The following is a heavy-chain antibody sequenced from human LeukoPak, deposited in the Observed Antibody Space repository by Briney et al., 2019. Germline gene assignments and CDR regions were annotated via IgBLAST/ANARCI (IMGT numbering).Heavy chain of an antibody. Sequence: SETLSLTCTVSGGSISSYYWGWIRQPPGKGLEWIGSIYYSRSTYYNPSLKSRVTISVDTSKNQFSLKLSSVTAADTAVYYCARVPTVTFFDYWGQGTLVTVSS. J-gene: IGHJ4*02. V-gene: IGHV4-39*01. CDR1: GGSISSYY. CDR2: IYYSRST. CDR3: ARVPTVTFFDY. D-gene: IGHD4-17*01.